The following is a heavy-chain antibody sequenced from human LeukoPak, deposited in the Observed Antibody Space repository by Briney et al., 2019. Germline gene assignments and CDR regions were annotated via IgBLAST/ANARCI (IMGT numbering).Heavy chain of an antibody. V-gene: IGHV4-61*02. CDR2: IYSSGNT. D-gene: IGHD4-17*01. J-gene: IGHJ3*01. CDR1: GKSVSSSGYY. Sequence: SETLSLTCTVSGKSVSSSGYYWSWIRQPAGKTLEWIGRIYSSGNTKYNPSLKSRVTMSVDTSKNELSLKLSSVTAADTAVYYCARDDYGVFDAFDVWGQGTVVTVSS. CDR3: ARDDYGVFDAFDV.